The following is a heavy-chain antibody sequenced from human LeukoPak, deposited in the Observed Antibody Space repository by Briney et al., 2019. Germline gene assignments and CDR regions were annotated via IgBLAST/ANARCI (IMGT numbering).Heavy chain of an antibody. Sequence: PGGSLRLSCAASGFTFSDYWMSWVRQAPGKGLEWVANINLDGSERNLVDSVKGRFTISRDNAKNSLYLQMNSLRAEDTAVYYCASSSLPPRWFGDRGLYTFDYWGQGTLVTVSS. CDR2: INLDGSER. V-gene: IGHV3-7*01. CDR1: GFTFSDYW. D-gene: IGHD3-10*01. CDR3: ASSSLPPRWFGDRGLYTFDY. J-gene: IGHJ4*02.